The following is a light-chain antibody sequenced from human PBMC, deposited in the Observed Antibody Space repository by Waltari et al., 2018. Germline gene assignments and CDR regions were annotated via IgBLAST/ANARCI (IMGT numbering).Light chain of an antibody. CDR3: QQYYVWPPIT. Sequence: VLLTQSPASLSVSPGDTFILSCRASQRVITNLVWYQKKDGQAPRTLIDGASTRARGVPSRFSGSGSETDFTLIISSLQSEDAAVYFCQQYYVWPPITFGGGTKLEI. CDR1: QRVITN. V-gene: IGKV3-15*01. CDR2: GAS. J-gene: IGKJ4*01.